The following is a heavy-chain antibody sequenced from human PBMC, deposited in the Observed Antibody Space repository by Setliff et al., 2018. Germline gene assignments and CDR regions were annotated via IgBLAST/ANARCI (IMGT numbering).Heavy chain of an antibody. V-gene: IGHV1-2*02. J-gene: IGHJ3*02. CDR1: AYSFSGYY. Sequence: AASVKVSCKTSAYSFSGYYIHWVRQAPGQGLEWMGWMNTNSGDTKYTQKFQGRVTMTRDTSTSTAYMELRSLRSDDTAVYYCARDLDYQYYYETSGRDAFDIWGLGTMVTVSS. CDR2: MNTNSGDT. CDR3: ARDLDYQYYYETSGRDAFDI. D-gene: IGHD3-22*01.